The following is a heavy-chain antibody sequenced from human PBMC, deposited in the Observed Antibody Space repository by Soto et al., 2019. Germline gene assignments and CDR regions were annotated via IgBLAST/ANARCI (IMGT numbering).Heavy chain of an antibody. CDR2: ISWNSGSI. V-gene: IGHV3-9*01. Sequence: GGSLRLSCAASGFTFDDYATHWVRQAPGKGLEWVSGISWNSGSIGYADSVKGRFTISRDNAKNSLYLQMNSLRAEDTALYYCAKGGSMVRGVMFDWGQGTLVTVSS. D-gene: IGHD3-10*01. CDR3: AKGGSMVRGVMFD. J-gene: IGHJ4*02. CDR1: GFTFDDYA.